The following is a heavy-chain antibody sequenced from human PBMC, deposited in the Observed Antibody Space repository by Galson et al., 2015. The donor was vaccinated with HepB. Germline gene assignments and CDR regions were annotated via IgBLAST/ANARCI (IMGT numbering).Heavy chain of an antibody. CDR3: GRARYSTSPPDF. J-gene: IGHJ4*02. CDR2: ISTYNSNT. V-gene: IGHV1-18*01. Sequence: SVKVSCKASGYTFNSYGISWVRQAPGHGLEWLGWISTYNSNTNFAQNLQGRLTMTTDTSTSTAYMEMKSIRSDDTATYFCGRARYSTSPPDFWGQGTLVIVSS. CDR1: GYTFNSYG. D-gene: IGHD6-6*01.